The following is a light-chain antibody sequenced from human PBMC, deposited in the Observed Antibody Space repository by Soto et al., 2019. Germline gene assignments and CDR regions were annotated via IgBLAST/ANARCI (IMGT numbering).Light chain of an antibody. Sequence: IVLTQSPGTLSLSLGDRATLSCRASQIVTSSSLAWYQQKAGQAPRLLIYAASTRATGLPDRFSGSGSGTDFTLNISRLEPEDSAVYYCQQYGSAPRTFGQGTKMDIK. CDR2: AAS. CDR3: QQYGSAPRT. J-gene: IGKJ1*01. V-gene: IGKV3-20*01. CDR1: QIVTSSS.